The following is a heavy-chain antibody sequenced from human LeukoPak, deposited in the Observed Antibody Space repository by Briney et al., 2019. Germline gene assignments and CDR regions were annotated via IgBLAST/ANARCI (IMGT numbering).Heavy chain of an antibody. CDR1: GFTFSSYG. J-gene: IGHJ4*02. D-gene: IGHD3-16*02. Sequence: GGSLRLSCAASGFTFSSYGMHWVRQAPGKGLEWVAVISYDGSNKYYADSVKGRFTISRDNSKNTLYLQMNSLRAEDTAVYYCAKDARLSKRASCYFDYWGQGTLVTVSS. CDR3: AKDARLSKRASCYFDY. CDR2: ISYDGSNK. V-gene: IGHV3-30*18.